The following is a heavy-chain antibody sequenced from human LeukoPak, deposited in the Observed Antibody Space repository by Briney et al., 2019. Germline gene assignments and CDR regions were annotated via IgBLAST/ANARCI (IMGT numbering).Heavy chain of an antibody. CDR1: GFTFDDYA. D-gene: IGHD3-22*01. CDR3: AKSGTSGYAFDY. CDR2: ISWNSGSI. Sequence: GRSLRLSCAASGFTFDDYAMHWVRQAPGKGLEGVSGISWNSGSIGYADPVKGRFTISRDDAKNSLYLQMNSLRAEDMALYYCAKSGTSGYAFDYWGQGTLVTVSS. J-gene: IGHJ4*02. V-gene: IGHV3-9*03.